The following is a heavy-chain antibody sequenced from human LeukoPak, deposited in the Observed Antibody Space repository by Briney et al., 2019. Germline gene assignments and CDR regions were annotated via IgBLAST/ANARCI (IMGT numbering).Heavy chain of an antibody. J-gene: IGHJ4*02. CDR1: GFTFSSYS. CDR2: ISGSGGST. Sequence: PGGSLRLSCAASGFTFSSYSMNWVRQAPGKGLEWVSAISGSGGSTYYADSVKGRFTISRDNSKNTLYLQMNSLRAEDTAVYYCARAIAAAGTAALYYFDYWGQGTLVTVSS. CDR3: ARAIAAAGTAALYYFDY. D-gene: IGHD6-13*01. V-gene: IGHV3-23*01.